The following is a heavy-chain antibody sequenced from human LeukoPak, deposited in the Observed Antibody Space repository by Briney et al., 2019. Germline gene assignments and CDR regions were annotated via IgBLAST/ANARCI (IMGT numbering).Heavy chain of an antibody. V-gene: IGHV3-48*01. CDR3: ARAKPKNMVRGLIMRRESRYYFDY. D-gene: IGHD3-10*01. Sequence: GGSLRLSCAASGFTVSSNYMSWVRQAPGKGLEWVSYISSSSSTIYYADSVKGRFTISRDNAKNSLYLQMNSLRAEDTAVYYCARAKPKNMVRGLIMRRESRYYFDYWGQGTLVTVSS. CDR1: GFTVSSNY. CDR2: ISSSSSTI. J-gene: IGHJ4*02.